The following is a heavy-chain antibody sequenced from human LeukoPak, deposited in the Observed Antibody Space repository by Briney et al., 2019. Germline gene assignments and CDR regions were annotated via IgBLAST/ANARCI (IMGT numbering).Heavy chain of an antibody. Sequence: ADPLSLPCAVCGGSFSGYYWSGLRQPPRKGLEWVGEINRRRRTNYNQSLKSRLTISVDTSKNQFCLKLSSMTAADTAVYYCARDLAEYGEPFDYWGQGTRVTVSS. CDR2: INRRRRT. V-gene: IGHV4-34*01. J-gene: IGHJ4*02. CDR3: ARDLAEYGEPFDY. D-gene: IGHD4-17*01. CDR1: GGSFSGYY.